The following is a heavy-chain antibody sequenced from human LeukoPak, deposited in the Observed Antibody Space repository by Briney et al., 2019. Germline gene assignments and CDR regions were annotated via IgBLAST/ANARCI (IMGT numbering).Heavy chain of an antibody. CDR2: LYTGGST. J-gene: IGHJ4*02. D-gene: IGHD4-17*01. CDR1: GFTVSSTY. V-gene: IGHV3-66*01. CDR3: ARGAHGDYSTPDY. Sequence: PGGPLRLFCAASGFTVSSTYMSWLREAPGKGLAWVSVLYTGGSTFHADSVRARFTISRDNSKNTVYLQMNSRRAEYTGVYYWARGAHGDYSTPDYWGQGTLVTVSS.